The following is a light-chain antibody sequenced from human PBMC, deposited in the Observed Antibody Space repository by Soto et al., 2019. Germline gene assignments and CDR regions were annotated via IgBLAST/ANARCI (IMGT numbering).Light chain of an antibody. CDR1: QSISNW. J-gene: IGKJ1*01. CDR2: QAS. V-gene: IGKV1-5*03. Sequence: DIQMTQSPSTLSASVGDRVTITCRAGQSISNWLAWYQQKPGKAPQLLIYQASTLESGVPLRFSGSGSGTEFTLTICSLQPDDSATYFCQQYSSYWTFGQGTKVEIK. CDR3: QQYSSYWT.